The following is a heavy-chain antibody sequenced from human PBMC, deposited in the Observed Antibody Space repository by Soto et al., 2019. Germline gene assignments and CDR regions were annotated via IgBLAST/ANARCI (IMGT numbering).Heavy chain of an antibody. J-gene: IGHJ5*02. CDR2: ISSNGVST. CDR1: GFTFSSYA. CDR3: VKGREAAGTDWFDP. V-gene: IGHV3-64D*09. Sequence: GGSLRLSCSASGFTFSSYAMHWGRQAPGKGLEYVSAISSNGVSTYYADSVKGRFTISRDNSKNTLYLQMSSLRADDTAVYYCVKGREAAGTDWFDPWGQGTLVTVSS. D-gene: IGHD6-13*01.